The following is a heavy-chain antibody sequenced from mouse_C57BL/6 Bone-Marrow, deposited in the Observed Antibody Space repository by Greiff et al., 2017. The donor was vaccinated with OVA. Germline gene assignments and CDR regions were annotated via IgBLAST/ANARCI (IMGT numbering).Heavy chain of an antibody. CDR3: TRRGLYGYAMDY. CDR2: IDPETGGT. V-gene: IGHV1-15*01. D-gene: IGHD2-12*01. J-gene: IGHJ4*01. Sequence: QLQQSGAELVRPGASVTLSCKASGYTFTDYEMHWVKQTPVHGLEWIGAIDPETGGTAYNQKFKGKAILTADKSSSTAYMELRSLTSEDSAVYYCTRRGLYGYAMDYWGQGTSVTVSS. CDR1: GYTFTDYE.